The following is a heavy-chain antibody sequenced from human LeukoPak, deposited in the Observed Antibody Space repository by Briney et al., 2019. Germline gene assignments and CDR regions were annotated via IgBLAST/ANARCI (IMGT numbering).Heavy chain of an antibody. CDR1: GGSFSGYY. CDR2: INHSGST. CDR3: ARGYRTVDY. J-gene: IGHJ4*02. V-gene: IGHV4-34*01. D-gene: IGHD1-1*01. Sequence: SETLSLTCAVYGGSFSGYYRSWIRQPPGKGLEWIGEINHSGSTNYNPSLKSRVTISVDTSKNQFSLKLSSVTAADTAVYYCARGYRTVDYWGQGTLVTVSS.